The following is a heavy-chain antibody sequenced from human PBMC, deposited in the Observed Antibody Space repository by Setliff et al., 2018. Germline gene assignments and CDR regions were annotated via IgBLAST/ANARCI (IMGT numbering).Heavy chain of an antibody. Sequence: GSGPTLVNPTQTLSLTCTVSGFSLNTDGVGVGWIRQPPGKALEWLALIYWDDDKRYSPSLKSRLTITKDTSKNQVVLTVTNLDPVDTATYYCAHRQVISGSRVCDIWGQGTMVTVSS. CDR1: GFSLNTDGVG. V-gene: IGHV2-5*02. D-gene: IGHD2-21*01. CDR2: IYWDDDK. CDR3: AHRQVISGSRVCDI. J-gene: IGHJ3*02.